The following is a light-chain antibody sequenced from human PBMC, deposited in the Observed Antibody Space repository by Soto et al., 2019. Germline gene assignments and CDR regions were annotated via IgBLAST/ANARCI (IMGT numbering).Light chain of an antibody. CDR3: QQLNSYPQT. CDR2: AAS. CDR1: QGISSY. Sequence: IHLTQSPSSLSSSLGDRVTITYLASQGISSYLAWYQQKPGKAPKLLIYAASTLQSGVPSRFSGSGSGTDFTLTISSLQPEDFATYYCQQLNSYPQTFGQGTKVDIK. J-gene: IGKJ1*01. V-gene: IGKV1-9*01.